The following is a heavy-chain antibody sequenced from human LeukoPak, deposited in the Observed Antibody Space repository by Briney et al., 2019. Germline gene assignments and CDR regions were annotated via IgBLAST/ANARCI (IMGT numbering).Heavy chain of an antibody. CDR2: IPYDGSNK. Sequence: GGSLRLSCAASGFIFSSYAMHWVRQAPGKGPEWVAVIPYDGSNKYYADSVEGRFTISRDNSKNTLYLQMNSLRAEDTAVYYCAREIVGPHDAFDIWGQGTMVTVSS. CDR3: AREIVGPHDAFDI. V-gene: IGHV3-30*04. J-gene: IGHJ3*02. CDR1: GFIFSSYA. D-gene: IGHD1-26*01.